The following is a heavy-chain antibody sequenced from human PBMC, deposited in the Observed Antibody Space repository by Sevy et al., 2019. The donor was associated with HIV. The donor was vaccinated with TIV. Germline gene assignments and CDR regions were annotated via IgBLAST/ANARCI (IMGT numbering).Heavy chain of an antibody. CDR2: ISSSSSYI. J-gene: IGHJ4*02. CDR3: ARGGTYYYDSSGHYAYAH. Sequence: GGSLRLSCAASGFTFSSYSMNWVRQAPGKGLEWVSSISSSSSYIYYAASVKGRFTISRDNAKNSLYLQMNSLRAEDTAVYYCARGGTYYYDSSGHYAYAHWGQGTLVTVSS. D-gene: IGHD3-22*01. CDR1: GFTFSSYS. V-gene: IGHV3-21*01.